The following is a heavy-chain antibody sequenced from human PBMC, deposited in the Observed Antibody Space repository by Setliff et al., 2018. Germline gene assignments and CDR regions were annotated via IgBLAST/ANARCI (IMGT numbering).Heavy chain of an antibody. CDR2: THSDGSST. CDR3: ARGYSGSVGMDV. CDR1: GFTFSSYW. J-gene: IGHJ6*04. D-gene: IGHD1-26*01. V-gene: IGHV3-74*01. Sequence: PGESLRLSCAASGFTFSSYWMHWVRQAPGKGLVWVSRTHSDGSSTNYADSVKGRITISRDNAKNTLYLQMNSLRAEDTAVYYCARGYSGSVGMDVWGKGTTVTVSS.